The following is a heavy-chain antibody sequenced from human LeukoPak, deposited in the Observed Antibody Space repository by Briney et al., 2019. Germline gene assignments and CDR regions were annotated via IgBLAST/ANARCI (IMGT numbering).Heavy chain of an antibody. CDR1: DGSINGYY. D-gene: IGHD6-6*01. Sequence: SETLSLTCSVSDGSINGYYWSWIRQPPGKGLEWIGYIYYSGSTNYNPSLKSRVTISVDTSKNQFSLKLSSVTAADTAVYYCASEYSSSWGDYYYGMDVWGQGTTVTVSS. J-gene: IGHJ6*02. V-gene: IGHV4-59*01. CDR3: ASEYSSSWGDYYYGMDV. CDR2: IYYSGST.